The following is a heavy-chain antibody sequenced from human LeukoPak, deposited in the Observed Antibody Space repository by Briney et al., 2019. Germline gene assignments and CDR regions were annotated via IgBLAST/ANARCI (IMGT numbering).Heavy chain of an antibody. Sequence: GGSLRLSCAASGFTFSSYSMNWVRQAPGKGLEWVSYISSSSSTIYYADSVKGRFSISRDNAKNSLYLQMNSLRAEDTAVYYCARDRDSGSHKIDYWGQGTLVTVSS. J-gene: IGHJ4*02. CDR1: GFTFSSYS. D-gene: IGHD1-26*01. CDR3: ARDRDSGSHKIDY. V-gene: IGHV3-48*04. CDR2: ISSSSSTI.